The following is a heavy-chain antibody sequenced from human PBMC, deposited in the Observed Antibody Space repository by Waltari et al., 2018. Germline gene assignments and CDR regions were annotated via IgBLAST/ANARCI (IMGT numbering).Heavy chain of an antibody. CDR3: ARDASIAALDY. CDR1: GYSISSGYY. CDR2: IYHSGST. Sequence: QVQLQESGPGLVKPPETLSLTCAVSGYSISSGYYWGWIRQPPGKGLEWIGSIYHSGSTYYNPSLKSRVTISVDTSKNQFSLKLSSVTAADTAVYYCARDASIAALDYWGQGTLVTVSS. V-gene: IGHV4-38-2*02. J-gene: IGHJ4*02. D-gene: IGHD6-13*01.